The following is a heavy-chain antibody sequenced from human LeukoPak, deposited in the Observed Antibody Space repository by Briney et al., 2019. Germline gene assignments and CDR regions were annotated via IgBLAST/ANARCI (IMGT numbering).Heavy chain of an antibody. Sequence: PGGSLRLSCEASGFSFNNAWMTWVRQAPGKGLEWVAFIRYDGSNKYYADSVKGRFTISRDNSKNTLYLQMNSLRAEDTAVYYCAKDSSSYSEYRGYYYYYYMDVWGKGTTVTISS. D-gene: IGHD3-22*01. J-gene: IGHJ6*03. CDR2: IRYDGSNK. V-gene: IGHV3-30*02. CDR3: AKDSSSYSEYRGYYYYYYMDV. CDR1: GFSFNNAW.